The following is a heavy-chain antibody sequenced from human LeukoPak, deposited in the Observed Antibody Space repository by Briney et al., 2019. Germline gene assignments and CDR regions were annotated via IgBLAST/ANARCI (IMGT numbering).Heavy chain of an antibody. V-gene: IGHV1-2*02. J-gene: IGHJ4*02. Sequence: GASVKVYCKASGYTFTGYYMHWLRQAPGQGLEWMGWINPNSGGTNYAQKFQGRVTMTRDTSISTAYMELSRLRSDDTAVYYCARRRYSSGWYYFDYWGQGTLVTVSS. D-gene: IGHD6-19*01. CDR3: ARRRYSSGWYYFDY. CDR1: GYTFTGYY. CDR2: INPNSGGT.